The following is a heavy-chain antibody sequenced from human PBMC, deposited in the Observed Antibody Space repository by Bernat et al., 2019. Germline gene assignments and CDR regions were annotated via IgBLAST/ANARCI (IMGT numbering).Heavy chain of an antibody. J-gene: IGHJ2*01. CDR1: GFTFSSYS. CDR3: ARNIPNQIWFGDLPFDL. CDR2: ISSSSSYI. Sequence: EVHLVESGGGLVQPGGSLRLSCTASGFTFSSYSMNWVRQAPGKGLEWVSSISSSSSYIYYADSVKGRFTISRDNAKNSLYLQMNSLRAEDTAVYYCARNIPNQIWFGDLPFDLWGRGTLVTVSS. D-gene: IGHD3-10*01. V-gene: IGHV3-21*01.